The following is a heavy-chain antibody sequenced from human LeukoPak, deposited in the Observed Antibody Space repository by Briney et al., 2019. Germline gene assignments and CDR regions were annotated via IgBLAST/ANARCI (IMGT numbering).Heavy chain of an antibody. CDR3: ARAEWGAYCGGDCYSVDAFDI. J-gene: IGHJ3*02. CDR1: GGSISSYY. CDR2: IYYSGST. Sequence: SETLSLTCTVSGGSISSYYWSWIRQPPGKGLEWIGYIYYSGSTNYNPSLKSRVTISVDTSKNQFSLKLSSVTAADTAVYYSARAEWGAYCGGDCYSVDAFDIWGQGTMVTVSS. V-gene: IGHV4-59*01. D-gene: IGHD2-21*02.